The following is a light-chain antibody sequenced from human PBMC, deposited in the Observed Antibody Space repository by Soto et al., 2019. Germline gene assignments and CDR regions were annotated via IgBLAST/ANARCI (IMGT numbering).Light chain of an antibody. J-gene: IGLJ1*01. CDR1: SSDVGGYNY. Sequence: QSALTQPASVSGSPGQSITISCTGTSSDVGGYNYVSWYQQHPGKVPKLMIYEVTHRPSGVSNRFSGSKSGNTASLTISGLQAEDEADYYCSAYVGSSTLDVFGTGTKLTVL. CDR3: SAYVGSSTLDV. V-gene: IGLV2-14*01. CDR2: EVT.